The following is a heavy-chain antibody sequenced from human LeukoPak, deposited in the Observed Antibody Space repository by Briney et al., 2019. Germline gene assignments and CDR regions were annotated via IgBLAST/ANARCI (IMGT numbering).Heavy chain of an antibody. J-gene: IGHJ3*02. V-gene: IGHV4-39*01. Sequence: SETLSLTCTVSGHTIISYNYYWGWIRQSPGTGLEWIGSVFYTGTTYYNPSLKSRAIISIDTSKNQFFLNLTSVTAADTTVYFCARRAVPGTAAFDIWGQGTMVTVSS. CDR1: GHTIISYNYY. CDR3: ARRAVPGTAAFDI. D-gene: IGHD6-19*01. CDR2: VFYTGTT.